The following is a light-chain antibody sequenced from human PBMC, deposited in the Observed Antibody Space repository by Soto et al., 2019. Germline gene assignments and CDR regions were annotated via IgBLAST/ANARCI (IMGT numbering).Light chain of an antibody. V-gene: IGKV1-5*03. CDR2: KAS. CDR1: QSISAW. Sequence: DIQMTQSPSTLSASVVYRVTITCRASQSISAWLAWYQQKPGKAPNLLIYKASSLESGVPSRFSGSGSGTEFTLTVSSLQPDDFATYYCQQYDSYPLTFGGGTKVDIK. CDR3: QQYDSYPLT. J-gene: IGKJ4*01.